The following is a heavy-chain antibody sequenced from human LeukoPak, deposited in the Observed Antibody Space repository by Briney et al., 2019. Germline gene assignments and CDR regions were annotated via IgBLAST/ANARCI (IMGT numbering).Heavy chain of an antibody. CDR2: ITSDGGTT. J-gene: IGHJ4*02. CDR1: GFTFSNYP. D-gene: IGHD1-26*01. Sequence: GGSLRLSCAASGFTFSNYPMHWVRQAPGKGLEYVSAITSDGGTTYYANSVKGRFTISRDNSKNTLYLQMNSLRAEDTAVYYCAIRDGGAFDYWGQGTLVTVSS. CDR3: AIRDGGAFDY. V-gene: IGHV3-64*01.